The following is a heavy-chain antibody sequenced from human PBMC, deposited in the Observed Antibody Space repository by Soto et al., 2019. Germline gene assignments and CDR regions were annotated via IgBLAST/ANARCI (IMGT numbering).Heavy chain of an antibody. J-gene: IGHJ4*02. CDR3: ARESSSFVDY. CDR2: ISSSSSYI. Sequence: QVQLVESGGGLVKPGGSLRLSCAASGFTFSDYYMRWIRQAPGKGLEWISYISSSSSYINYADSVKGRFTISRDNAKNSLFLQMNSLRAEDTAVYYCARESSSFVDYWGQGTLVTVSS. D-gene: IGHD6-13*01. V-gene: IGHV3-11*05. CDR1: GFTFSDYY.